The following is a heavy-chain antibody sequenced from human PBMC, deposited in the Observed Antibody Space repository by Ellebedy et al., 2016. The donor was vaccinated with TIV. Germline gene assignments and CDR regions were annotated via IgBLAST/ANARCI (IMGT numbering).Heavy chain of an antibody. Sequence: GESLKISXAASGFTFSSYAMSWVRQAPGKGLEWVSGISGSGDSTYYADSVKGRFTISRDNSKNTLYLQMNSLRAEDTAVYYCAKGLGGSYAGFDYWGPGTLVTVSS. CDR3: AKGLGGSYAGFDY. J-gene: IGHJ4*02. D-gene: IGHD1-26*01. CDR2: ISGSGDST. CDR1: GFTFSSYA. V-gene: IGHV3-23*01.